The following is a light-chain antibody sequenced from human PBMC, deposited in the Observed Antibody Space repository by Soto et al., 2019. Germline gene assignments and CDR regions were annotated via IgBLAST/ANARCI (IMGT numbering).Light chain of an antibody. CDR1: SSDVGGYDY. V-gene: IGLV2-14*01. CDR3: CSYTSSGAHV. Sequence: QSALTQPASVSGSPGQSITISCTGTSSDVGGYDYVSWHQQHPGKAPKLMIYEVNTRRSGVSNRFSGSKSGNTASLTISGLQAEDEADYYCCSYTSSGAHVFGGGTKLTVL. CDR2: EVN. J-gene: IGLJ2*01.